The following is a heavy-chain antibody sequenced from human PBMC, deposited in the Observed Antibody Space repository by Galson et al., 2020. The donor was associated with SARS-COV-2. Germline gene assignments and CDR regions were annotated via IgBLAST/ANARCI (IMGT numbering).Heavy chain of an antibody. CDR3: ARGRRDWDFWSGYGPFDY. CDR1: GFTFSSYA. CDR2: ISYDGSNK. J-gene: IGHJ4*02. V-gene: IGHV3-30-3*01. Sequence: GESLKISCAASGFTFSSYAMHWVRQAPGKGLEWVAVISYDGSNKYYADSVKGRFTISRDNSKNTLYLQMNSLRAEDTAVYYCARGRRDWDFWSGYGPFDYWGQGTLVTVSS. D-gene: IGHD3-3*01.